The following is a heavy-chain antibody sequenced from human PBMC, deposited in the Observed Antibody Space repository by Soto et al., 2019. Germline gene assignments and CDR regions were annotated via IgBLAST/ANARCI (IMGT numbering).Heavy chain of an antibody. CDR3: ARGVQIIVLLPAAIDY. D-gene: IGHD2-2*01. CDR1: GFTFSSYS. CDR2: IHNSSSTI. J-gene: IGHJ4*02. V-gene: IGHV3-48*02. Sequence: EVQLVESGGGLVQPGESLRLSCAASGFTFSSYSMNWVRQAPGKELEWVSYIHNSSSTIYYADSVRGRFNISRDNDKNSLYLQMNSLRDYDTAVYYCARGVQIIVLLPAAIDYWGQGTLVTVSS.